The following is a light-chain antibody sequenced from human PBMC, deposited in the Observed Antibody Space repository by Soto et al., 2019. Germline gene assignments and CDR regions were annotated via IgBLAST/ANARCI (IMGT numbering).Light chain of an antibody. CDR3: SSYAGSNIHYV. CDR1: SSDVGAYNY. V-gene: IGLV2-8*01. Sequence: QSALTQPPSASGSPGQSVTISCTGTSSDVGAYNYVSWYQQHPGKAPKLVIYEVTKRPSGVPDRFSGSKSGNTASLTVSGLQAEDEAYYYCSSYAGSNIHYVFGTGTKLTVL. J-gene: IGLJ1*01. CDR2: EVT.